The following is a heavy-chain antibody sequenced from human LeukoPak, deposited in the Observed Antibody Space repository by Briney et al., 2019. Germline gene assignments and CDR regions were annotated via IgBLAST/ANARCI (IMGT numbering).Heavy chain of an antibody. Sequence: ASVKVSCKASGYSFTNYGMHWVRQAPGQRLEWMGWINAGNGNTKYSQKFQGRVTIIRDTSTSTAYMELSSLRSEDTAVYYCARSRIVGATLPGYWGQGTLVTVSS. V-gene: IGHV1-3*01. CDR2: INAGNGNT. CDR3: ARSRIVGATLPGY. D-gene: IGHD1-26*01. CDR1: GYSFTNYG. J-gene: IGHJ4*02.